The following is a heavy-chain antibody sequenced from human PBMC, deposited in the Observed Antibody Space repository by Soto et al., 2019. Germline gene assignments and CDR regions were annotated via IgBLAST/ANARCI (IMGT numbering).Heavy chain of an antibody. CDR2: IYSSGST. Sequence: SDTLSVTCSGSGGSISSGGYLWSWIRQHPEKGLEWIGYIYSSGSTYYNPSLKSRLNMSVDRSKNQFSLKLSSVTAADTAVYYCARDSRDGLTVSSGIDVWGQGTAVSV. V-gene: IGHV4-31*03. CDR3: ARDSRDGLTVSSGIDV. CDR1: GGSISSGGYL. J-gene: IGHJ6*01. D-gene: IGHD4-4*01.